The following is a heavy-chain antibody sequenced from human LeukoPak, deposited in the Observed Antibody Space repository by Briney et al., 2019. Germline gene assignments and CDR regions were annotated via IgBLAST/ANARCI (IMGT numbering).Heavy chain of an antibody. D-gene: IGHD3-10*01. CDR1: GFTFRTYS. Sequence: GGSLRLSCAASGFTFRTYSMNWVRQAPGKGLEWVSSISSSSDYVYYADSVKGRFTISRDNAKNSLYLQMNSLRAEDTAVYYCARAVMVRGIDYWGQGTLVTVSS. CDR2: ISSSSDYV. V-gene: IGHV3-21*01. J-gene: IGHJ4*02. CDR3: ARAVMVRGIDY.